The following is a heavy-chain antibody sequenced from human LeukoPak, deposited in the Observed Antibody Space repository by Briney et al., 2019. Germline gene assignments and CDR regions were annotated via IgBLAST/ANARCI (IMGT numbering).Heavy chain of an antibody. D-gene: IGHD3-16*02. CDR1: GGSISSGGYY. CDR3: ARGTAMITSGGVIID. V-gene: IGHV4-30-2*01. J-gene: IGHJ4*02. Sequence: PSETLSLTCTVSGGSISSGGYYWSWIRQPPGKGLEWIGYIYHSGSTYYNPSLKSRVTISVDRSKNQFSLKLSSVTAADTAVYYCARGTAMITSGGVIIDWGQGTLVTVSS. CDR2: IYHSGST.